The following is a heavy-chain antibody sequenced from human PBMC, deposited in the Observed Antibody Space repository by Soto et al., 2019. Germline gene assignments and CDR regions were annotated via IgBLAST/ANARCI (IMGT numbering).Heavy chain of an antibody. CDR3: AGESSSTVYNGGGRCAKDY. J-gene: IGHJ4*02. CDR1: GLTFSNYA. Sequence: QVHLVESGGGVVQPGTSLRLSCAASGLTFSNYAMHWVRQAPGKGLEWVAFISYDGTNRCYPDSVKGRFTISRHNSKNTLILQVIGLKTEDTVAYCCAGESSSTVYNGGGRCAKDYWGEGTLVRVSS. V-gene: IGHV3-30-3*01. CDR2: ISYDGTNR. D-gene: IGHD4-17*01.